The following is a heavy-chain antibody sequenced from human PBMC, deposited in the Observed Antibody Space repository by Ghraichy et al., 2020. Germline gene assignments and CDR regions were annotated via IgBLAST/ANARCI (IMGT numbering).Heavy chain of an antibody. CDR2: ISYDGGNY. CDR1: GFTFSSFG. Sequence: GGSLRLSCAASGFTFSSFGMHWVHQAPGKGLEWVAIISYDGGNYHYADSVKGRFSISRDNSNTTLYLQMNSLRAEDTAVYYCARRYSYTYNYFDYWGQGTVVTV. V-gene: IGHV3-30*03. D-gene: IGHD5-18*01. J-gene: IGHJ4*02. CDR3: ARRYSYTYNYFDY.